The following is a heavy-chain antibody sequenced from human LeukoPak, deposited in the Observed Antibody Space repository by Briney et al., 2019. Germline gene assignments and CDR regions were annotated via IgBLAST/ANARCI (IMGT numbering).Heavy chain of an antibody. CDR3: AKGGRSGYDFRAFDY. D-gene: IGHD5-12*01. CDR1: GFTFSSYG. V-gene: IGHV3-30*18. Sequence: GGCLRLSCAASGFTFSSYGMHWVRQAPGKGLEWAAVISYDGTNKYYADSVKGRFTISRDNSKNTLYLQMNSLRAEDTAVYYCAKGGRSGYDFRAFDYWGQGTLVTVSS. J-gene: IGHJ4*02. CDR2: ISYDGTNK.